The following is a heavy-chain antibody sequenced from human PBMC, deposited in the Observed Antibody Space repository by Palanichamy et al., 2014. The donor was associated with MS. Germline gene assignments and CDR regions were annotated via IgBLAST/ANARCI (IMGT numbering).Heavy chain of an antibody. J-gene: IGHJ4*02. D-gene: IGHD6-19*01. CDR3: ARETYSNGWKKGFDY. V-gene: IGHV1-3*04. CDR2: INTGNGDT. Sequence: QVQLVQSGSEVEKPGASVKVSCKASGYTFTSHSIHWVRQAPGQRLEWMGWINTGNGDTRYSQNFQGRVTITRDTSANTAYMELSSLRSEDTAVYYCARETYSNGWKKGFDYWGQGALVTVSS. CDR1: GYTFTSHS.